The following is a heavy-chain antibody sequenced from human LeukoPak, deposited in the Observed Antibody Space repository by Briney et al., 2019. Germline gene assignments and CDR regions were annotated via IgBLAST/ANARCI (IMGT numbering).Heavy chain of an antibody. V-gene: IGHV1-3*01. CDR3: ARTIVGANTESY. Sequence: ASVKVSCKASGYTFTSYAIHWVRQAPGHRLEWMGWINAGNGNTKYSQKFQGRVTVTRDTSASTAYMELSSLSSEDTALYYCARTIVGANTESYWGQGTLVTVSS. CDR2: INAGNGNT. D-gene: IGHD1-26*01. J-gene: IGHJ4*02. CDR1: GYTFTSYA.